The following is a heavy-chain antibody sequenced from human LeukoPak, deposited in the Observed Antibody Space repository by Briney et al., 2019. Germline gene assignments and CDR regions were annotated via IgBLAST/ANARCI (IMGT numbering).Heavy chain of an antibody. V-gene: IGHV4-59*01. Sequence: PSETLSLTCTVSGGSISSYYWSWIRQPPGKGLEWIGYIYYSGSTNYNPSLKSRVTISVDTSKNQFSLKLSSVTAADTAVYYCARVKADYGDYYFDYWGQGTMDAVSS. CDR2: IYYSGST. CDR1: GGSISSYY. J-gene: IGHJ4*02. CDR3: ARVKADYGDYYFDY. D-gene: IGHD4-17*01.